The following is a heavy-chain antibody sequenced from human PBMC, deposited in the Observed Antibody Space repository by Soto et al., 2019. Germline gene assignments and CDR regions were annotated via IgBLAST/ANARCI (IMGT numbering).Heavy chain of an antibody. CDR3: ARAGSSLGYAMDV. J-gene: IGHJ6*02. Sequence: QVQLVQSGADVKKPGASVKVSCKASGYTFTNYGISWVRQAPGQGLEWMGWISANNGNTHYAQKFQGRVTRTTETSTSTVYMELRSLRSDDTAVYYCARAGSSLGYAMDVWGRGTTVTVSS. CDR1: GYTFTNYG. D-gene: IGHD3-10*01. CDR2: ISANNGNT. V-gene: IGHV1-18*04.